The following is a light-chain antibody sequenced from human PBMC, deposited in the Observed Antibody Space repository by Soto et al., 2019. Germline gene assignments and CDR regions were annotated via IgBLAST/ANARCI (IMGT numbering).Light chain of an antibody. J-gene: IGKJ1*01. CDR1: QSISSN. V-gene: IGKV3-15*01. CDR3: HQYNNWPRT. CDR2: GAS. Sequence: EVAVTQSPATLSVSPGERVTLSCRASQSISSNLAWYQQKPGRAPRLLMYGASTRATGIPARFSGSGSGTEFTLTISSLQSADFAVYYCHQYNNWPRTLGRGTKVEIK.